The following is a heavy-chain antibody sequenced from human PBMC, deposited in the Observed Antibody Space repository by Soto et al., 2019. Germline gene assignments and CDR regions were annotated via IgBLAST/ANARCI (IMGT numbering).Heavy chain of an antibody. Sequence: QVQLVQSGAEVKKPGASVKVSCKASGYSFTSYYMHWVRQAPGQGLEWMGIINLWGGGAIYAQKFKGRVTMTRDTSTNTVYMELGSLRSEARAVYCCTTGPEYTSPCDYWGEGALVPVSS. J-gene: IGHJ4*02. CDR2: INLWGGGA. V-gene: IGHV1-46*03. CDR1: GYSFTSYY. D-gene: IGHD6-6*01. CDR3: TTGPEYTSPCDY.